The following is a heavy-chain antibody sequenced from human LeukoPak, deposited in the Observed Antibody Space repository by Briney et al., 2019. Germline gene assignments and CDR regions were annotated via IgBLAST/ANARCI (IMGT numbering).Heavy chain of an antibody. CDR3: ARDSETADFDY. CDR2: IYSGGNT. CDR1: GFTVSNHY. V-gene: IGHV3-66*01. J-gene: IGHJ4*02. Sequence: PGGSLRLSCAAYGFTVSNHYMSWVRQAPGKGLEWVSVIYSGGNTFYTDSVKGRFTISRDNAQNSLFLQMSSLTAEDTAVYYCARDSETADFDYWGQGTLVTVSS. D-gene: IGHD2-21*02.